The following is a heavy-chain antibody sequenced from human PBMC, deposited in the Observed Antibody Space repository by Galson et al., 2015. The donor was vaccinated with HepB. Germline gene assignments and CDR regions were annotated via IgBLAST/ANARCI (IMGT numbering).Heavy chain of an antibody. V-gene: IGHV1-8*01. Sequence: SVKVSCKASGFSLSTYDINWVRQATGQGLEWLGWMDPNSGNTGYAQKFQGRITMTRNTSISTAYMELRSLRSEDTAVYYCARFPQSSSWDDSYYYMDVWGEGTTVTVSS. CDR3: ARFPQSSSWDDSYYYMDV. J-gene: IGHJ6*03. CDR1: GFSLSTYD. CDR2: MDPNSGNT. D-gene: IGHD6-13*01.